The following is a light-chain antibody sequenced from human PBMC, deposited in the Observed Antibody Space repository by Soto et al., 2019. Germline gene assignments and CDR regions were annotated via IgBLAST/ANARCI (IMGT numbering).Light chain of an antibody. J-gene: IGLJ3*02. V-gene: IGLV2-8*01. CDR3: SSYAANNNLV. CDR2: EVN. CDR1: SSDVGAYNY. Sequence: QSALTQPPSASGSPGQSVTISCTGTSSDVGAYNYVSWHQQHPGKAPKLIFYEVNNRPSGVPDRFSGSKSGNTASLTVSRLQAEDEADYYCSSYAANNNLVFGGGTKVTVL.